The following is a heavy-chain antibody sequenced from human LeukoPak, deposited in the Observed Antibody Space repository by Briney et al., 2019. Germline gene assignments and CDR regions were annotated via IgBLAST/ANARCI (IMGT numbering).Heavy chain of an antibody. CDR3: ARRGDGYNLNFDY. Sequence: GESLKISCKGTGYTFTSYWIGWVRQMPGKGLEWMGIIYPGDSVTRYSPSFQGPVTISADKSISTAYLQWSSLKASDTAMYYCARRGDGYNLNFDYWGQGTLVTVSS. D-gene: IGHD5-24*01. CDR1: GYTFTSYW. CDR2: IYPGDSVT. J-gene: IGHJ4*02. V-gene: IGHV5-51*01.